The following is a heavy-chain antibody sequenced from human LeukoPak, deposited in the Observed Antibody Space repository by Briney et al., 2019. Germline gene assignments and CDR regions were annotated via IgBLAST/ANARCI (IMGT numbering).Heavy chain of an antibody. D-gene: IGHD3-10*01. CDR1: RFTFSNYA. Sequence: GKSLRLSCAASRFTFSNYAMHWVRQAPGKGLEWVSLISSGGTYEYYADSVKGRFTISRDNSKNTLYLQLNSLRAEDTAVYYFARDSTYYYDSGSSGPHYFDNWGQGTLVTVSS. CDR2: ISSGGTYE. J-gene: IGHJ4*02. CDR3: ARDSTYYYDSGSSGPHYFDN. V-gene: IGHV3-30*01.